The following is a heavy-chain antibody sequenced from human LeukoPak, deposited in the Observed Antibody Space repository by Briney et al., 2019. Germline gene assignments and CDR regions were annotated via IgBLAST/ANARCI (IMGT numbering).Heavy chain of an antibody. CDR3: AREAGRVGAGDY. D-gene: IGHD1-26*01. V-gene: IGHV1-69*06. J-gene: IGHJ4*02. CDR2: IIPIFGTA. CDR1: GGTFSSYA. Sequence: ASVNVSCKASGGTFSSYAISWVRQAPGQGLEWMGRIIPIFGTANYAQKFQGRVTITADKSTSTAYMELSSLRSEDTAVYYCAREAGRVGAGDYWGQGTLVTVSS.